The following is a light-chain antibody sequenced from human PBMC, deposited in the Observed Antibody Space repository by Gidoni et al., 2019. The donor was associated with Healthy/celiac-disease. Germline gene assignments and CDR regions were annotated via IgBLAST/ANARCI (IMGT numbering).Light chain of an antibody. CDR3: QQRSNWRT. Sequence: EIVLPQSPATLYLSPGERATLSCRASQSVSSYLAWYQQKPGQAPRLLIYDASNRATGIPARFSGSGSGTDFTLTISSLEPEDFAVYYCQQRSNWRTFGQGTKVEIK. CDR1: QSVSSY. CDR2: DAS. V-gene: IGKV3-11*01. J-gene: IGKJ1*01.